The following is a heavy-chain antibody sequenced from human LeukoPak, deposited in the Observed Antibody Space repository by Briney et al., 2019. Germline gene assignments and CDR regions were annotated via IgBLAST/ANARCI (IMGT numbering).Heavy chain of an antibody. J-gene: IGHJ3*02. CDR2: IWYDGNDK. V-gene: IGHV3-33*01. D-gene: IGHD3-10*01. CDR1: GFTFNKYT. Sequence: GGSLRLSCAASGFTFNKYTMHWVRQAPGKGLEWVAIIWYDGNDKYYAESVKGRFTISRDNSKNTLFLQMNSLRAEDTAVYYCARDALGARGIGVGLDIWGQGTMVIVSS. CDR3: ARDALGARGIGVGLDI.